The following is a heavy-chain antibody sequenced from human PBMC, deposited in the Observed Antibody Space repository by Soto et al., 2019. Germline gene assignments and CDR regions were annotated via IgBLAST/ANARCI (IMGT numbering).Heavy chain of an antibody. D-gene: IGHD6-6*01. CDR2: IYHSGST. Sequence: QMQLQESGPGLVKPSGTLSLTCGVSGGSISSSKWWTWVRQPPGKGPEWIGEIYHSGSTNYNPSLTSRVTISLDKSNNQFSLTQTSVTAADTAVYYCASQDYSSSTDASFLVNGYFDLWGRGILVTVSS. J-gene: IGHJ2*01. CDR3: ASQDYSSSTDASFLVNGYFDL. V-gene: IGHV4-4*02. CDR1: GGSISSSKW.